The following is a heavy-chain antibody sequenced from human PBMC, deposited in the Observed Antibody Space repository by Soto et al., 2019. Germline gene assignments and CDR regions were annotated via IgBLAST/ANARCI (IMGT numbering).Heavy chain of an antibody. D-gene: IGHD1-26*01. V-gene: IGHV4-30-4*01. J-gene: IGHJ4*02. Sequence: SETLSLTCTVSGGSISSGDYYWSWIRQPPGKGLEWIGYIYYSGSTYYNPSLKSRVTISVDTSKNQFSLKLSSVTAADTAVYYCAREGGIVGATTVDYWGQGTLVTVS. CDR2: IYYSGST. CDR1: GGSISSGDYY. CDR3: AREGGIVGATTVDY.